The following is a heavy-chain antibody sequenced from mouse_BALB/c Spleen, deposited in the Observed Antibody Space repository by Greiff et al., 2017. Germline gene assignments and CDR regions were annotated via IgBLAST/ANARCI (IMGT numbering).Heavy chain of an antibody. D-gene: IGHD2-3*01. Sequence: VKLVESGPGLVAPSQSLSITCTVSGFSLTGYGVNWVRQPPGKGLEWLGMIWGDGSTDYNSALKSRLSISTDNSKSQVFLKMNSLQTDDTAKYYYARDRDYDGYYSWFAYWGQGTLVTVSA. CDR2: IWGDGST. CDR1: GFSLTGYG. CDR3: ARDRDYDGYYSWFAY. J-gene: IGHJ3*01. V-gene: IGHV2-6-7*01.